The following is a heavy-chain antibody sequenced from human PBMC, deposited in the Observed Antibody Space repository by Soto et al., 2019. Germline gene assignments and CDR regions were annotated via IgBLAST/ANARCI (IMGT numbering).Heavy chain of an antibody. V-gene: IGHV4-59*01. CDR2: IYYSGST. CDR3: ARGGIEYTGYDYYYYYMDV. D-gene: IGHD5-12*01. J-gene: IGHJ6*03. CDR1: GGSISSYY. Sequence: SETQSLTCPVSGGSISSYYWSWIRQSPGKGLEWIGYIYYSGSTNYNPSLKSRVTISVDTSKNQLSLKMSSVTAADAAVYYCARGGIEYTGYDYYYYYMDVWGKGTTVTVSS.